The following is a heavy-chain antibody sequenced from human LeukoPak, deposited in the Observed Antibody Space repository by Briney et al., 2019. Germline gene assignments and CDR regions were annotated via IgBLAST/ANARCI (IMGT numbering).Heavy chain of an antibody. V-gene: IGHV1-2*02. Sequence: ASVKVSCKASGYTFTGYYMHWVRQAPGQGLEWMGWINPNSGGTNYAQKFQGRVTMTRDTSISTAYMELSRLRSDDTAVYYCARDYYILTGYLHDAFDIWGQGTMVTVSS. J-gene: IGHJ3*02. CDR1: GYTFTGYY. CDR3: ARDYYILTGYLHDAFDI. CDR2: INPNSGGT. D-gene: IGHD3-9*01.